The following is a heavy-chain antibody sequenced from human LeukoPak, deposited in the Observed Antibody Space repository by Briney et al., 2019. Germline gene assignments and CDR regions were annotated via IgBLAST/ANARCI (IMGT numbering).Heavy chain of an antibody. J-gene: IGHJ6*03. CDR1: GYTFTSYN. Sequence: ASVKVSCRASGYTFTSYNINWVRQAPGQGLEWMAWMHPNNGDTGYAQKFQDRVTVTSNTSISTAYMELRSLTSEDTAVYYCARELIVLEPAARRYNYYMDVWGIGTTVSVSS. CDR2: MHPNNGDT. V-gene: IGHV1-8*03. D-gene: IGHD2-2*01. CDR3: ARELIVLEPAARRYNYYMDV.